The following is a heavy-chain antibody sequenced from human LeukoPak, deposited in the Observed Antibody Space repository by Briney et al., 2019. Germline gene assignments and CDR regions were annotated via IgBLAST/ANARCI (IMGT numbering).Heavy chain of an antibody. CDR2: INPNSGGT. CDR3: ARDPPATTAFDL. J-gene: IGHJ3*01. CDR1: GYTFTGYY. V-gene: IGHV1-2*02. Sequence: ASVKVSCKASGYTFTGYYMHWVRQAPGQGLEWMGWINPNSGGTNYAQKFQGRVTMTWDTSISTAYMEVSRLTSDDTAMFYCARDPPATTAFDLWGQGTMVTVSS. D-gene: IGHD1-1*01.